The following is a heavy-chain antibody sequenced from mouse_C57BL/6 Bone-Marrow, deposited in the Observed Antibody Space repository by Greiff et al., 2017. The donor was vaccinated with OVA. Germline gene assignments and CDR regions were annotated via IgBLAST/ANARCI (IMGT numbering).Heavy chain of an antibody. J-gene: IGHJ4*01. V-gene: IGHV1-52*01. Sequence: KQRPIQGLEWIGNIDPSDSETHYNQKFKDKATLTVDKSSSTAYMQLSSLTSEDSAVYYCASTVYGNLYYAMDYWGQGTSVTVSS. CDR2: IDPSDSET. D-gene: IGHD2-1*01. CDR3: ASTVYGNLYYAMDY.